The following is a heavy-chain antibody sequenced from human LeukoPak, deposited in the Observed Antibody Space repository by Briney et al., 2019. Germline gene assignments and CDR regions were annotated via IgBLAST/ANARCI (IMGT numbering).Heavy chain of an antibody. CDR3: ARDQDYGDPDDAFDI. D-gene: IGHD4-17*01. CDR2: IKQDGSEK. CDR1: GLTFSTYW. J-gene: IGHJ3*02. V-gene: IGHV3-7*01. Sequence: GGSLRLSCAVSGLTFSTYWMNWVRQAPGKGLEWLANIKQDGSEKYYVDSVKGRFTISRDNAKNSLYLQMNSLRAEDTAVYYCARDQDYGDPDDAFDIWGQGTMVTVSS.